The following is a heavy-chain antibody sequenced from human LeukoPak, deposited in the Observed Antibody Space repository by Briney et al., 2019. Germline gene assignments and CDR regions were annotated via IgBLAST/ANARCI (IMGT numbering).Heavy chain of an antibody. CDR1: GYTFTSYD. J-gene: IGHJ4*02. CDR2: VNPNSGHT. CDR3: ARESGGYSYGFDY. D-gene: IGHD5-18*01. Sequence: GASVKVSCKASGYTFTSYDINWVRQATGQGLEWMGWVNPNSGHTGFAQKFQGRVSMTSNTSISTAYMEVRSLRSEDTAVYYCARESGGYSYGFDYWGQGTLVTVSS. V-gene: IGHV1-8*01.